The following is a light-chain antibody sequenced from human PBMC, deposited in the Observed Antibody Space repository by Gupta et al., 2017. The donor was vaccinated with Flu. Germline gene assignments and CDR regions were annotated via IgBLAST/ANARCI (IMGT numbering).Light chain of an antibody. J-gene: IGLJ2*01. CDR1: SSDVGGYKY. CDR3: SSYTSSSTLEV. CDR2: EVS. V-gene: IGLV2-14*01. Sequence: QSALTPPASVSGSPGQSITISCTGTSSDVGGYKYVSWYQQHPGKAPKLMIYEVSNRPSGVSNRFSGSKSGNTASLSISGLQAEDEADYYCSSYTSSSTLEVFGGGTKLTVL.